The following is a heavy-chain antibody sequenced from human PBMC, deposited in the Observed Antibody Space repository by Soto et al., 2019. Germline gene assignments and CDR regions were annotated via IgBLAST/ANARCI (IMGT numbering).Heavy chain of an antibody. CDR1: GFSLSTSGVG. D-gene: IGHD4-17*01. CDR3: AHKDRPPDDGDPEYYFDY. J-gene: IGHJ4*02. V-gene: IGHV2-5*02. CDR2: IYWDDDK. Sequence: QITLKESGPTLVKPTQTLTLTCTFSGFSLSTSGVGVGWIRQPPGKALEWLALIYWDDDKRYSPSLKSRLTITKDTSKNQAVLTMTNMDPVDTATYYCAHKDRPPDDGDPEYYFDYWGQGTLVTVSS.